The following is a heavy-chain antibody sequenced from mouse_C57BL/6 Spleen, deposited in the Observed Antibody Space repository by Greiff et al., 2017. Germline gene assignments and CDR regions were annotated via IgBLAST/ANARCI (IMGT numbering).Heavy chain of an antibody. CDR3: ARNSNYQYYFDY. V-gene: IGHV3-6*01. CDR2: ISYDGSN. Sequence: EVHLVESGPGLVKPSQSLSLTCSVTGYSITSGYYWNWIRQFPGNKLEWMGYISYDGSNNYNPSIKNRISITRDPSKNQFILKLKSVTTEDTATYYCARNSNYQYYFDYGGQGTTLTVSS. J-gene: IGHJ2*01. CDR1: GYSITSGYY. D-gene: IGHD2-5*01.